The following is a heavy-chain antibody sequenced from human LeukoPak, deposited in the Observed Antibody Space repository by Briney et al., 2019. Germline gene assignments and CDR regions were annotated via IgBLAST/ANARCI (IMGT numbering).Heavy chain of an antibody. CDR2: MFYRGST. D-gene: IGHD1-26*01. CDR1: GVSISTSTYY. CDR3: ARQGGWGGAASLIEY. V-gene: IGHV4-39*01. Sequence: PSETLSLTCTVSGVSISTSTYYWAWIRQPPGNGLDWIGRMFYRGSTYYNASLKSRVTISVDTSKNQFSLNLSSVTASDTAIFYCARQGGWGGAASLIEYWGQGTLVTVSS. J-gene: IGHJ4*02.